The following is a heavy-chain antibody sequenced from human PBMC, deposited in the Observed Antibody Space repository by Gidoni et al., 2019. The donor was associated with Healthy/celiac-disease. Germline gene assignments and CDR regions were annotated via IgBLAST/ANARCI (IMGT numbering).Heavy chain of an antibody. CDR1: GFTFSSYA. V-gene: IGHV3-23*01. Sequence: EVQLLESGGGLVQPGGSLRLSCAASGFTFSSYAMSWVRQAPGKGLEWVSAISGSGGSTYYADSVKGRFTISRDNSKNTLYLQMNSLRAEDTAVYYCAKSQLVGGTLRFLEWLIDYWGQGTLVTVSS. D-gene: IGHD3-3*01. CDR2: ISGSGGST. CDR3: AKSQLVGGTLRFLEWLIDY. J-gene: IGHJ4*02.